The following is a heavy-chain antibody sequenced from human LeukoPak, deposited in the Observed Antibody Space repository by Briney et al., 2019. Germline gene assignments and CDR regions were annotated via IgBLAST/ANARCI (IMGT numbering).Heavy chain of an antibody. CDR1: GYTFTGYY. CDR2: INPNSGGT. V-gene: IGHV1-2*02. J-gene: IGHJ4*02. D-gene: IGHD3-22*01. CDR3: ARDLDYYDSLYYFDY. Sequence: ASVKVSCKASGYTFTGYYMHWVRQAPGQGLEWMGWINPNSGGTNYAQKFQGRVTMTRDTSISTAYVELSRLRSDDTAVYYCARDLDYYDSLYYFDYWGQGTLVTVSS.